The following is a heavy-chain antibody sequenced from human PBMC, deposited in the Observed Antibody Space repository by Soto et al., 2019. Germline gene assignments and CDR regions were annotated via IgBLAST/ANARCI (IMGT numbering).Heavy chain of an antibody. J-gene: IGHJ5*02. D-gene: IGHD6-6*01. Sequence: SETLSLTCTVSGGSISSGGYYWSWIRQHPGKGLEWIGYIYYSGSTYYNPSLKSRVTISVDTSKNQFSLKLSSVTAADTAVYYCARALTPGTARLNRFDPWGQGTLVTVSS. CDR1: GGSISSGGYY. CDR3: ARALTPGTARLNRFDP. V-gene: IGHV4-31*03. CDR2: IYYSGST.